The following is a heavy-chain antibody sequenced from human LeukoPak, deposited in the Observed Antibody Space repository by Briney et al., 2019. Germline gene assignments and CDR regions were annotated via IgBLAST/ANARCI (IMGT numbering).Heavy chain of an antibody. CDR1: GGTFSSYA. CDR3: ATDDVSGTTGGY. V-gene: IGHV1-69*05. D-gene: IGHD1-26*01. CDR2: IIPIFGTA. J-gene: IGHJ4*02. Sequence: SVKVSCKASGGTFSSYAISWVRQAPGQGLEWMGRIIPIFGTANYAQKFQGGVTITTDESTSTAYMELSSLRSEDTAVYYCATDDVSGTTGGYWGQGTLVTVSS.